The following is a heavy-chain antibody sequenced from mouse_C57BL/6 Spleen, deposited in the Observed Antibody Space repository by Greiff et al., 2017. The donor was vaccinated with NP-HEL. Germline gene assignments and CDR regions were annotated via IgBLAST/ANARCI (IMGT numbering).Heavy chain of an antibody. Sequence: QVQLKESGAELVKPGASVKISCKASGYAFSSYWMNWVKQRPGKGLEWIGQIYPGDGDTNYNGKFKGKATLTADKSSSTAYMQLSSLTSEDSAVYFCAREGDDGYSFAWFAYWGQGTLVTVSA. CDR2: IYPGDGDT. J-gene: IGHJ3*01. D-gene: IGHD2-3*01. CDR3: AREGDDGYSFAWFAY. CDR1: GYAFSSYW. V-gene: IGHV1-80*01.